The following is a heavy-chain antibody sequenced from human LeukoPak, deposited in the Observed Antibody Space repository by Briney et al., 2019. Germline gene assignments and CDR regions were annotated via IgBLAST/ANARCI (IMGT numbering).Heavy chain of an antibody. D-gene: IGHD5-18*01. V-gene: IGHV4-30-2*01. CDR1: GGSISSGGYY. J-gene: IGHJ6*02. Sequence: PSQTLSLTCTVSGGSISSGGYYWSWIRQPPGKGLEWIGYIYHSGSTYYNPSLKSRVTISVDTSKNQFSLKLSSVTAADTAVYYCARNEGYSYVSTYYYYYGMDVWGQGTTVTVSS. CDR2: IYHSGST. CDR3: ARNEGYSYVSTYYYYYGMDV.